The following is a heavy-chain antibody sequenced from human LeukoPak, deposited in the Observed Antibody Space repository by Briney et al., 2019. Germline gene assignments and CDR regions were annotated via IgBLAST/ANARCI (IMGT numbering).Heavy chain of an antibody. CDR2: ISSSSSYI. CDR1: GFTFSSYS. D-gene: IGHD6-19*01. Sequence: PGGSLRLSCAASGFTFSSYSMNWVRQAPGKGLEWVSSISSSSSYIYYADSVKGRFTISRDNAKNSLYLQMNSLRAEDTAVYYCARVISSGWYYGLFDYWGQGTLVTVSS. V-gene: IGHV3-21*01. CDR3: ARVISSGWYYGLFDY. J-gene: IGHJ4*02.